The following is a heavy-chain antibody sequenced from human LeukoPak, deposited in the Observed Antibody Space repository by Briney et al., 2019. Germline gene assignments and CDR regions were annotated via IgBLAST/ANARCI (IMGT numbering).Heavy chain of an antibody. CDR2: INHSGST. D-gene: IGHD3-10*01. CDR3: AGKDYYCSGSYFY. J-gene: IGHJ4*02. CDR1: GGSFSGYY. Sequence: PSETLSLTCAVYGGSFSGYYWSWIRQPPGKGQEWIGEINHSGSTNYNPSLKSRVTISVDKSKNQFSLKLNSVTAADTAVYYCAGKDYYCSGSYFYWGQGTLVTVSS. V-gene: IGHV4-34*01.